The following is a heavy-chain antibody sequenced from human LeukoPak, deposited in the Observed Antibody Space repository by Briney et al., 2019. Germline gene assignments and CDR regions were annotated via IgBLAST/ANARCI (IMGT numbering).Heavy chain of an antibody. Sequence: PGGSLRLSCAASGFTFSSYSMNWVRQAPGKGLEWVSSISSSSSYIYYADSVKGRFTIPRDNAKNSLYLQMNSLRAEDTAVYYCARGGPSSGNDAFDIWGQGTMVTVSS. V-gene: IGHV3-21*01. D-gene: IGHD3-22*01. CDR1: GFTFSSYS. CDR3: ARGGPSSGNDAFDI. J-gene: IGHJ3*02. CDR2: ISSSSSYI.